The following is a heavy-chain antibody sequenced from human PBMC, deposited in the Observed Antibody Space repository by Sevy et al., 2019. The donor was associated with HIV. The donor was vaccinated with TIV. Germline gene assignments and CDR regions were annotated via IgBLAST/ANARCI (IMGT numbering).Heavy chain of an antibody. CDR3: ARDTITMVRGVIRPTVYYYYGMDV. CDR1: GYTFTSYG. D-gene: IGHD3-10*01. CDR2: ISAYNGNT. Sequence: ASVKVSCKTSGYTFTSYGISWVRQAPGQGLEWMGWISAYNGNTNYAQKLQGRVTMTTDTSTSTAYMELRSLRSDDTDVYYCARDTITMVRGVIRPTVYYYYGMDVWGQGTTVTVSS. V-gene: IGHV1-18*01. J-gene: IGHJ6*02.